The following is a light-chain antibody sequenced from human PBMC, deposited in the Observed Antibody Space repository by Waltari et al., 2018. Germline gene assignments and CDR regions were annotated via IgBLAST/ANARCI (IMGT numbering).Light chain of an antibody. CDR3: AAWDDSLSGFYV. J-gene: IGLJ1*01. Sequence: QSVLTQPPSASGTPGQRVTISCSGSSSNIGSNYVYWYQQLPGPAPKLLIYRNNQRPSGVTDRFSGSKSGTSASVSTSWLRSEDAADYYCAAWDDSLSGFYVVGTGTKVTVL. V-gene: IGLV1-47*01. CDR1: SSNIGSNY. CDR2: RNN.